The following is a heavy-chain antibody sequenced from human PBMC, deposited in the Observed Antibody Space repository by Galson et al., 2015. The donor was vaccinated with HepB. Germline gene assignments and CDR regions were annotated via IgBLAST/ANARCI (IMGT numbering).Heavy chain of an antibody. CDR3: ARDLRLALIAAAGIVCYYYYYYMDV. Sequence: SSYSMNWVRQAPGKGLEWVSYISSSSSTIYYADSVKGRFTISRDNAKNSLYLQMNSLRDEDTAVYYCARDLRLALIAAAGIVCYYYYYYMDVWGKGTTVTVSS. J-gene: IGHJ6*03. V-gene: IGHV3-48*02. D-gene: IGHD6-13*01. CDR1: SSYS. CDR2: ISSSSSTI.